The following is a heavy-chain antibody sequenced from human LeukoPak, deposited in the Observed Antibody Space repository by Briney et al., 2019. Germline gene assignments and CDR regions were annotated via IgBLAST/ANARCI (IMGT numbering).Heavy chain of an antibody. CDR1: GYTFTSYG. Sequence: SVKVSCKASGYTFTSYGISWVRQAPGQGLEWMGRIIPILGIANYAQKFQGRVTITADKSTSTAYMELSSLRSEDTAVYYCARLAVVVPAAIWESGWFDPWGQGTLVTVSS. D-gene: IGHD2-2*02. CDR3: ARLAVVVPAAIWESGWFDP. CDR2: IIPILGIA. V-gene: IGHV1-69*04. J-gene: IGHJ5*02.